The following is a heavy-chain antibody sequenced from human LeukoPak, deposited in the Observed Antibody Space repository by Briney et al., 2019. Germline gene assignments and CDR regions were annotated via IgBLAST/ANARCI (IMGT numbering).Heavy chain of an antibody. CDR3: ARSAGSSSSWEFDY. CDR2: IYSGDSET. J-gene: IGHJ4*02. D-gene: IGHD6-13*01. CDR1: GYSFTSYW. V-gene: IGHV5-51*01. Sequence: GESLKISCKGSGYSFTSYWIGWVRQMPGKGLEWMGIIYSGDSETRYSPSFQGQVTISADKSINTAYLQWGSLKASDTAMYYCARSAGSSSSWEFDYWGQGTLVTVSS.